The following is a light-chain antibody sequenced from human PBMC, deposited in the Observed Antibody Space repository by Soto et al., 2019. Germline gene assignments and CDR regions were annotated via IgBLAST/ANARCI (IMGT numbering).Light chain of an antibody. V-gene: IGLV2-11*01. CDR2: DVD. CDR3: CSIAGRRTFEV. CDR1: YSDVGGYNY. J-gene: IGLJ2*01. Sequence: QSVLTQPRSVSGSPGQSVTISCTGTYSDVGGYNYVSWYQLHPGNSPKLIIFDVDKRPSGVPDRFSGSKSGNTASLTISGLQTEDEADYHCCSIAGRRTFEVFGGGTKLTVL.